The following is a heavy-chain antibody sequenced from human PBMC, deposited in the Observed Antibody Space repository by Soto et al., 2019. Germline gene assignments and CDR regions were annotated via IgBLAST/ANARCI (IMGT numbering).Heavy chain of an antibody. CDR2: IWYDGSNK. J-gene: IGHJ6*02. CDR3: ARDRREQLALGYYYGMDV. CDR1: GFTFSSYG. Sequence: QVQLVESGGGVVQPGRSLRLSCAASGFTFSSYGMHWVRQAPGKGLEWVAVIWYDGSNKYYADSVKGRFTISRDNSKYTLYLQMNSLRAEDTAVYYCARDRREQLALGYYYGMDVWGQGTTVTVSS. V-gene: IGHV3-33*01. D-gene: IGHD6-6*01.